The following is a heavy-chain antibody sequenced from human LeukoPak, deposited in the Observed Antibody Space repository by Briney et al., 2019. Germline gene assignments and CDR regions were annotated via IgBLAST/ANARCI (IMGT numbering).Heavy chain of an antibody. CDR2: ISPYNGNT. V-gene: IGHV1-18*01. Sequence: ASVKVSCEASGYDFTSVGITWARRAPGQGLEWMGWISPYNGNTRYAQKFQGRVAMTTDTSTTTAYMELKGLRFNDAAVYYCARAGPGSGWYFDYWGQGTLVTVSS. D-gene: IGHD6-19*01. J-gene: IGHJ4*02. CDR3: ARAGPGSGWYFDY. CDR1: GYDFTSVG.